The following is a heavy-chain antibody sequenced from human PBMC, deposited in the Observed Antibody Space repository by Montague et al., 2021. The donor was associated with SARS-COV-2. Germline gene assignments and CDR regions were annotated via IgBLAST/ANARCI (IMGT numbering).Heavy chain of an antibody. CDR3: ARGTGPRSITLFGVIISGHVFDI. CDR1: GGSISSYY. V-gene: IGHV4-34*01. CDR2: INHRGST. J-gene: IGHJ3*02. Sequence: SETLSLTCTVSGGSISSYYWSWIRQPPGKGLEWIGEINHRGSTNYKPSLKSRVIISVDTSKNQFSLKLSSVTAADTAVYYCARGTGPRSITLFGVIISGHVFDIRAKGQWSPTLQ. D-gene: IGHD3-3*01.